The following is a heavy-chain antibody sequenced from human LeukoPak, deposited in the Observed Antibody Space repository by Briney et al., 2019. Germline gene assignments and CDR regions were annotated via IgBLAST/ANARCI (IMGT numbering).Heavy chain of an antibody. Sequence: SETLSLTCTVSGGSISSYYWSWIRQPPGKGLEWIGYIYYSGSTNYNPSLKSRVTISVDTSKNQFSLKLSSVTAADTAVYYCSGLLPPISYYYYYGMDVWGQGTTVTVSS. J-gene: IGHJ6*02. D-gene: IGHD1-26*01. V-gene: IGHV4-59*08. CDR3: SGLLPPISYYYYYGMDV. CDR1: GGSISSYY. CDR2: IYYSGST.